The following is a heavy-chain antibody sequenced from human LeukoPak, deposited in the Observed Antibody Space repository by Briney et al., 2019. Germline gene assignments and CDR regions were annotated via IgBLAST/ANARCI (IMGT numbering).Heavy chain of an antibody. Sequence: GGSLRLSCAASGFTFSSNAMRWVRQAPGKGLEWVSAIRGSGGGTYYADSVKGRFTISRDNSKNTLYLQMNSLRAEDTAVYYCAKVRSDYYDILTGNYNPLFDYWGQGTLVTVSS. CDR1: GFTFSSNA. D-gene: IGHD3-9*01. V-gene: IGHV3-23*01. CDR2: IRGSGGGT. CDR3: AKVRSDYYDILTGNYNPLFDY. J-gene: IGHJ4*02.